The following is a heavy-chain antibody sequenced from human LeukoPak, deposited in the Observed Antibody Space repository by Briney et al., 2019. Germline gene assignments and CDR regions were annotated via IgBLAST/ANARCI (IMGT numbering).Heavy chain of an antibody. CDR3: ARGGHSSGYFDYFDY. D-gene: IGHD3-22*01. Sequence: PGRSLRLSCAASGFTFSSYAMHWVRQAPGKGLEWVAVISYDGSNKYYADSVKGRFTISRDNSKNTLYLQMNSLRAEDTAVYYCARGGHSSGYFDYFDYWGQGTLVTVSS. V-gene: IGHV3-30*04. CDR2: ISYDGSNK. CDR1: GFTFSSYA. J-gene: IGHJ4*02.